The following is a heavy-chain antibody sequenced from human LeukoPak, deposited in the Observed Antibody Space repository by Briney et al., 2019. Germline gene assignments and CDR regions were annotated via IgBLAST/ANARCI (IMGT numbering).Heavy chain of an antibody. CDR1: GYTFTSYD. Sequence: ASVKVSCKASGYTFTSYDINWVRQATGQGLEWMGWMNPNSGNTGYAQKFQGRVTMTRNTSISTAYMEPSSLRSEDTAVYYCARAGKRITMVRGVVYWFDPWGQGTLVTVSS. V-gene: IGHV1-8*01. CDR2: MNPNSGNT. D-gene: IGHD3-10*01. CDR3: ARAGKRITMVRGVVYWFDP. J-gene: IGHJ5*02.